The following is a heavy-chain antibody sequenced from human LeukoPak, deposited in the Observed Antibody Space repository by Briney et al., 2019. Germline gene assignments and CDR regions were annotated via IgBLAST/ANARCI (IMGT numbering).Heavy chain of an antibody. CDR1: GYSISSGYY. V-gene: IGHV4-38-2*02. CDR2: IYHSGTT. J-gene: IGHJ4*02. CDR3: ARDRGSSGWYIGY. Sequence: SETLSLTCTVSGYSISSGYYWGWIRQPPGKGLEWIGSIYHSGTTYYNPSLKSRVTISVDTSKNQFSLKLSSVTAADTAVYYCARDRGSSGWYIGYWGQGTLVTVSS. D-gene: IGHD6-19*01.